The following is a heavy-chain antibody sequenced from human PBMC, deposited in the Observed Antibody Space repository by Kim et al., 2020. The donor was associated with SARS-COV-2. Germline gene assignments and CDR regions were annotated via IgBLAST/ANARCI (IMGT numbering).Heavy chain of an antibody. J-gene: IGHJ4*02. CDR1: GFTFSSYA. D-gene: IGHD3-9*01. CDR2: ISGSGGST. Sequence: GGSLRLSCAASGFTFSSYAMSWVRQAPGKGLEWVSAISGSGGSTYYADSVKGRFTISRDNSKNTLYLQMNSLRAEDTAVYYCAKDDVILNYDILTGTFDYWGQGTLVTVSS. V-gene: IGHV3-23*01. CDR3: AKDDVILNYDILTGTFDY.